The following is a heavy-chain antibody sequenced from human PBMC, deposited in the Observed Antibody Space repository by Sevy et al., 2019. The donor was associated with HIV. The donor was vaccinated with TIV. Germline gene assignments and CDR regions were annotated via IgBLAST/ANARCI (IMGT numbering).Heavy chain of an antibody. Sequence: SETLSLTCTDSGGSMINYHWSWIRQPPGKGLEWIGFIYDSMTSKYNSSFMSRVSISGDPSKNQFSLRLNSVTAADTAVYYCARHGMSATADYWGQGILVTVSS. V-gene: IGHV4-59*08. J-gene: IGHJ4*02. CDR2: IYDSMTS. CDR1: GGSMINYH. D-gene: IGHD6-13*01. CDR3: ARHGMSATADY.